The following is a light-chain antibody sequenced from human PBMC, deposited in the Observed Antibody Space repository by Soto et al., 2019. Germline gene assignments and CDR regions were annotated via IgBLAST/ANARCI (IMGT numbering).Light chain of an antibody. J-gene: IGKJ4*01. CDR1: QSLSSY. CDR2: DAS. Sequence: EVVLTQSPATLSLSPGERATLSCRASQSLSSYLAWYQQKPGQAPRLLIYDASNKATGIPARFSGSGSGTDFTLTIGSLEPEDFAIYSCQQRTNWPLTFGGGTKVEIK. CDR3: QQRTNWPLT. V-gene: IGKV3-11*01.